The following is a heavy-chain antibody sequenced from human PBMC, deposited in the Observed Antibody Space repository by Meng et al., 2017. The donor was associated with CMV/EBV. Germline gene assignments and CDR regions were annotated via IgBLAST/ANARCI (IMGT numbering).Heavy chain of an antibody. V-gene: IGHV4-39*07. CDR3: ARGLGFGELLFPFDY. CDR2: IYYSGST. Sequence: HLPLTGSGPVLVRPSGTRSLTCTVSGGSISSSSYYWGWIRQPPGKGLEWIGSIYYSGSTYYNPSLKSRVTISVDTSKNQFSLRLSSVTAADTAVYYCARGLGFGELLFPFDYWGQGTLVTVSS. CDR1: GGSISSSSYY. D-gene: IGHD3-10*01. J-gene: IGHJ4*02.